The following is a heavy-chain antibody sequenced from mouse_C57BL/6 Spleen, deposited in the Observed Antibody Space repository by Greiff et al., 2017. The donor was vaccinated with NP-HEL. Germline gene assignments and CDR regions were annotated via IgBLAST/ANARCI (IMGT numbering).Heavy chain of an antibody. CDR2: IDPEDGET. CDR1: GFNIKDYY. J-gene: IGHJ1*03. V-gene: IGHV14-2*01. D-gene: IGHD3-3*01. Sequence: EVQLQQSGAELVKPGASVKLSCTASGFNIKDYYMHWVKQRTEQGLEWIGRIDPEDGETKYAPKFKGKATITADKSSSTAYLQLSSLTSEDTAGYYCARGRAYWYFDVWGTGTTVTVSS. CDR3: ARGRAYWYFDV.